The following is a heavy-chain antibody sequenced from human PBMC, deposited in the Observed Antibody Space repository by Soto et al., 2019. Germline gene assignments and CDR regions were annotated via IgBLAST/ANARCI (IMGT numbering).Heavy chain of an antibody. CDR1: GVTFSIYA. D-gene: IGHD1-26*01. J-gene: IGHJ4*02. CDR3: ARERSGSYYFSDY. V-gene: IGHV3-23*01. CDR2: ISGGGGTT. Sequence: GGSLRLSCAASGVTFSIYAMSWVRQAPGKGLEWVSAISGGGGTTYYADSVKGRFTISRDNSKNTLYLQMNSLRAEDTAVYYCARERSGSYYFSDYWGQGTLVTVSS.